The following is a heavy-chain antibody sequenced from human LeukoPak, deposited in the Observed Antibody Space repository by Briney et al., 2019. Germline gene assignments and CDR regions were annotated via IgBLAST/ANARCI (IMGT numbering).Heavy chain of an antibody. D-gene: IGHD5-12*01. CDR1: GGSISSYY. J-gene: IGHJ4*02. CDR2: IYHSGST. V-gene: IGHV4-59*12. CDR3: AAQYSGYVRLDY. Sequence: SETLSLTCTVSGGSISSYYWSWIRQPPGKGLEWIGYIYHSGSTNYNPSLKSRVTISVDTSKNQFSLKLSSVTAADTAVYYCAAQYSGYVRLDYWGQGTLVTVSS.